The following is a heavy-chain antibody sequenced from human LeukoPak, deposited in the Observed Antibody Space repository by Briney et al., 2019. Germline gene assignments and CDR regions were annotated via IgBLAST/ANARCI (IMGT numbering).Heavy chain of an antibody. D-gene: IGHD1-14*01. CDR1: GYTFTSYD. Sequence: ASVKVSCKASGYTFTSYDINWVRQATGQGLEWMGWMNPNSGNTGYAQKFQGRVTITRNTSISTAYMELSSLRSEDTAVYYCARGPRQPPRSWYFDLWGRGTLVTVSP. V-gene: IGHV1-8*03. J-gene: IGHJ2*01. CDR3: ARGPRQPPRSWYFDL. CDR2: MNPNSGNT.